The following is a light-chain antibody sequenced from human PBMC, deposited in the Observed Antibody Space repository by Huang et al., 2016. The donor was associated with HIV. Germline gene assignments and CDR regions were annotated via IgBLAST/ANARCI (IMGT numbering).Light chain of an antibody. Sequence: EIVLTQSPATLSLSPGERATLSCRASQSVSSYLAWYQQKPGQDPRRLIYDASNRATGIPARFSGSGSGTDFTLTISSLEPEDFAVYYCQQRSNWPYTFGQGTKLEIK. CDR1: QSVSSY. CDR2: DAS. V-gene: IGKV3-11*01. CDR3: QQRSNWPYT. J-gene: IGKJ2*01.